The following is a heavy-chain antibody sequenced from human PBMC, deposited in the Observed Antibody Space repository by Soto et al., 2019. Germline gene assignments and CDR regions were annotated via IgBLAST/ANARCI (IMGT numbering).Heavy chain of an antibody. J-gene: IGHJ4*02. CDR3: ARGPGSPEAYYYDSSGYYYFDY. V-gene: IGHV3-33*01. CDR1: GFTFSSYG. CDR2: IWYDGSNK. D-gene: IGHD3-22*01. Sequence: QVQLVESGGGVVQPGRSLRLSCAASGFTFSSYGMHWVRQAPGKGLEWVAVIWYDGSNKYYADSVKGRFTISRDNSKNTLYLQMNSLRAEDTAVYYCARGPGSPEAYYYDSSGYYYFDYWGQGTLVTVSS.